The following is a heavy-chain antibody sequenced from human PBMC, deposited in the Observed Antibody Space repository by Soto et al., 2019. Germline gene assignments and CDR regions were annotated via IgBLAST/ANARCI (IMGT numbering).Heavy chain of an antibody. CDR3: ARDGGYCSGGSCYPSYYYYGMDV. D-gene: IGHD2-15*01. V-gene: IGHV3-21*05. J-gene: IGHJ6*02. Sequence: CVRQPPRKGLEWVSNFSSSSSYIYYADSVKGRFTISRDNAKNSLYLQMNSLRAEDTAVYYCARDGGYCSGGSCYPSYYYYGMDVWGQGTTVTVSS. CDR2: FSSSSSYI.